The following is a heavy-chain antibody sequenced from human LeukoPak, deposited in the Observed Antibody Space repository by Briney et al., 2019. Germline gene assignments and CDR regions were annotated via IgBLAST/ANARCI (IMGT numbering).Heavy chain of an antibody. J-gene: IGHJ4*02. V-gene: IGHV3-21*01. CDR3: ARATYGDYSRFDY. Sequence: GGSLRLSCAASGFTFSSYSVNWVRQAPGEGLEWVSSISSSSSYIYYADSVKGRFTISRDNAKNSLYLQMNSLRAEDTAVYYCARATYGDYSRFDYWGQGTLVTVSS. D-gene: IGHD4-17*01. CDR1: GFTFSSYS. CDR2: ISSSSSYI.